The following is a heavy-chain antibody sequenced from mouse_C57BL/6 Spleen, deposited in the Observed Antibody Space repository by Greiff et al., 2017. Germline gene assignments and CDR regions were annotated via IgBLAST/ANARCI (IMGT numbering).Heavy chain of an antibody. V-gene: IGHV1-82*01. CDR2: IYPGDGDT. CDR1: GYAFSSSW. J-gene: IGHJ3*01. Sequence: VQLQQSGPELVKPGASVKISCKASGYAFSSSWMNWVKQRPGKGLEWIGRIYPGDGDTNYNGKFKGKATLTADKSSSTAYMQLSSLTSEDSAVYFCAVYGSSRGFAYWGQGTLVTVSA. CDR3: AVYGSSRGFAY. D-gene: IGHD1-1*01.